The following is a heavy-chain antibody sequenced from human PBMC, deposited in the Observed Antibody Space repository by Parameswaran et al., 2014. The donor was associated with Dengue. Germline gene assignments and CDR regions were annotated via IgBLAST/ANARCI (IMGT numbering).Heavy chain of an antibody. J-gene: IGHJ4*02. Sequence: QMPGKGLEWIGSIYYSGSTYYNPSLKSRVTISVDTSKNQFSLKLSSVTAADTAVYYCARHSPTVTTLFGREFDYWGQGTLVTVSS. V-gene: IGHV4-39*01. CDR3: ARHSPTVTTLFGREFDY. D-gene: IGHD4-17*01. CDR2: IYYSGST.